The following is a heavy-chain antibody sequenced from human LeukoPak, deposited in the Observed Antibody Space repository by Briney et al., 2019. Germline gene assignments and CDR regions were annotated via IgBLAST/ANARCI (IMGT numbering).Heavy chain of an antibody. D-gene: IGHD3-9*01. CDR1: GYTFSSYG. Sequence: ASVKVSCKTSGYTFSSYGISWVRQAPGQGLEWMGWVSTYNGNTNYAHKLQGRVTMTTDKSTSTAYMELRSLRSDDTAVYYCARDRATLRGNNYDLLTGYYTGWDYWAQGTLVSVSS. V-gene: IGHV1-18*01. CDR3: ARDRATLRGNNYDLLTGYYTGWDY. CDR2: VSTYNGNT. J-gene: IGHJ4*02.